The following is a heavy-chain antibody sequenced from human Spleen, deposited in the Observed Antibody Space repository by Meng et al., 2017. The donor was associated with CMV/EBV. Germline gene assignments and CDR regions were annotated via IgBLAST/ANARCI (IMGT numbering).Heavy chain of an antibody. J-gene: IGHJ5*02. CDR1: GSTFSDYY. V-gene: IGHV3-11*04. D-gene: IGHD4-17*01. CDR2: ISSSGSTI. Sequence: GGSLRLSWAASGSTFSDYYMSWIRQAPGKGLEWVSYISSSGSTIYYADSVKGRFTITRDNAKNTLYLQMNSLRTEDTAVYYCARRDYEPGGSNWFDPWGQGTLVTVSS. CDR3: ARRDYEPGGSNWFDP.